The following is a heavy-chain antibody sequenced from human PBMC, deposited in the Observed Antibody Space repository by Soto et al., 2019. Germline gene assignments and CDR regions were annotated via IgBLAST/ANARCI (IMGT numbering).Heavy chain of an antibody. J-gene: IGHJ4*02. CDR1: GFSFSTYS. D-gene: IGHD6-19*01. CDR2: ITGSGSLT. CDR3: AKDREGIAVAGNYFDY. Sequence: EVQLLESGGGLVQAGGSLRLSCAASGFSFSTYSMTWVRQAPGKGLEWVAAITGSGSLTYYADSVKGRFTISRDNSKNTLYLQMNSLRAEDTAVYYCAKDREGIAVAGNYFDYWGQGTLVTVSS. V-gene: IGHV3-23*01.